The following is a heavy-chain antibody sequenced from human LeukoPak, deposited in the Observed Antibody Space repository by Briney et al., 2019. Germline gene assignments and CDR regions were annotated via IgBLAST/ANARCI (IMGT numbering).Heavy chain of an antibody. CDR1: GFIFPNYV. J-gene: IGHJ4*02. Sequence: GGSLRLSCAASGFIFPNYVMSWVRQAPGKGLEWVSAISGSGGSTYYADSVKGRFTISRDNSKNTLYLQMNSLRAEDTAVYYCAKSRAGLVFYNYWGQGTLVTVSS. CDR2: ISGSGGST. CDR3: AKSRAGLVFYNY. V-gene: IGHV3-23*01. D-gene: IGHD6-6*01.